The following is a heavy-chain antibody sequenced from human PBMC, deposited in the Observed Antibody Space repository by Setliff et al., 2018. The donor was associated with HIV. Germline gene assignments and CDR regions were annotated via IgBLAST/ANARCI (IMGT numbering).Heavy chain of an antibody. V-gene: IGHV4-61*05. CDR3: ARHRDPPGTSWIFYYYYMDL. J-gene: IGHJ6*03. D-gene: IGHD2-2*01. Sequence: SETLSLTCTVSGGSISSSSYYWTWIRQSPGEGLEWIGEIVDSGSTTYNPSLKSRVTISLDTSKNQVSLRLSSVTAADTGVYYCARHRDPPGTSWIFYYYYMDLWCGGTTVTVSS. CDR2: IVDSGST. CDR1: GGSISSSSYY.